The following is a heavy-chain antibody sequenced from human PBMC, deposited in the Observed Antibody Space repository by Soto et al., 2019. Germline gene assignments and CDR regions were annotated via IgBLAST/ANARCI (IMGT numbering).Heavy chain of an antibody. D-gene: IGHD2-15*01. CDR2: IWYDGSNK. V-gene: IGHV3-33*01. CDR3: ARGGGYCSGGSCADAFDI. J-gene: IGHJ3*02. Sequence: LRLSCAASGFTFSSYGMHWVRQAPGKGLEWVAVIWYDGSNKYYADSVKGRFTISRDNSKNTLYLQMNSLRAEDTAVYYCARGGGYCSGGSCADAFDIWGQGTMVTVSS. CDR1: GFTFSSYG.